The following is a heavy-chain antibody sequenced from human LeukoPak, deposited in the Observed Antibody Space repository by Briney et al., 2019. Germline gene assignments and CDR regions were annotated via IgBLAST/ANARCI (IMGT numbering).Heavy chain of an antibody. V-gene: IGHV4-30-2*05. Sequence: SSETLSLTCTVSGGSISSGGYYWSCIRQPPGKGLECIGYIYHSGSTYYNPSLKSRVTISVDTSKNQFSLKLSSVTAADTAVYYCARVRGLRGSGFGYWGQGTLVTVSS. J-gene: IGHJ4*02. CDR1: GGSISSGGYY. CDR3: ARVRGLRGSGFGY. CDR2: IYHSGST. D-gene: IGHD3-10*01.